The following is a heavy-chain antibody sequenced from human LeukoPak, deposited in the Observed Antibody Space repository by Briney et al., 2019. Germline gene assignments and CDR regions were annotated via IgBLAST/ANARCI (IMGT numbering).Heavy chain of an antibody. CDR1: AASISSESYY. CDR3: ARVMAVNPDWFDP. Sequence: SETLSLTCTVSAASISSESYYWTWIRQPAGKGLEWIGRIYNTGSTKYNPSFKSRVTIAIETSKNQFSLKLNTVTAADTAVYYCARVMAVNPDWFDPWGQGTLVTVSS. CDR2: IYNTGST. D-gene: IGHD5-24*01. V-gene: IGHV4-61*02. J-gene: IGHJ5*02.